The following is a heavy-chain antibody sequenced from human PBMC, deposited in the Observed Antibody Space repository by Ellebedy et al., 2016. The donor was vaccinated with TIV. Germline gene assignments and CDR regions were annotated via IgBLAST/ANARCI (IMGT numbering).Heavy chain of an antibody. CDR2: IRSKAYGGTT. CDR1: GFTFSDHY. Sequence: GESLKISCAVSGFTFSDHYMNWVRQAPGKGLEWVGFIRSKAYGGTTDYAASVKGRFTISRDDSQSSLYLQMNSLKTEDTALYYCCRVEGGGFYAYWGQGTLVTVSS. J-gene: IGHJ4*02. CDR3: CRVEGGGFYAY. V-gene: IGHV3-72*01. D-gene: IGHD3-22*01.